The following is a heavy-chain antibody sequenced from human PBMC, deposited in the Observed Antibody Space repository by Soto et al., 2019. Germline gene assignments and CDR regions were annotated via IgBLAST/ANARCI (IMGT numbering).Heavy chain of an antibody. Sequence: GGSLRLSCAASGFTFSSYGMHWVRQAPGKGLEWVAVIWYDGSNKYYADSVKGRFTISRDNSKNTLYLQMNSLRAEDTAVYYCARAGMDYDYVWGSYRYIPDFDYWGQGTLVTVSS. CDR3: ARAGMDYDYVWGSYRYIPDFDY. CDR2: IWYDGSNK. D-gene: IGHD3-16*02. J-gene: IGHJ4*02. V-gene: IGHV3-33*01. CDR1: GFTFSSYG.